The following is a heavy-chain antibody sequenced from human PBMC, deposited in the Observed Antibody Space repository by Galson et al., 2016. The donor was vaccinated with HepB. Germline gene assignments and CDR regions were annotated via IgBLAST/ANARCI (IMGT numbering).Heavy chain of an antibody. V-gene: IGHV4-59*01. D-gene: IGHD3-10*01. CDR1: GGAMSSYY. CDR2: IYYTGSS. CDR3: ARVGYYGSGRAYYFDS. J-gene: IGHJ4*02. Sequence: SETLSLTCTVSGGAMSSYYWSWIRQPPGKGLEWIGYIYYTGSSNYNPSLKSRVTISVDTSKNQFSLKLRSVTAADTAVYYCARVGYYGSGRAYYFDSWGQGRLVTVSS.